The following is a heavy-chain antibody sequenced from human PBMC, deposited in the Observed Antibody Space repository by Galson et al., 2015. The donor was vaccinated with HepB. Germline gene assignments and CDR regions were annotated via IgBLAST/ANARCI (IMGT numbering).Heavy chain of an antibody. Sequence: SLRLSCAASGFTFSNYAMNWVRQAPGKGPEWVSYISSSSTTIDYADSVKGRFTISRDNAKNSLYLQMNSLRAEDTAVYYCARDRDFWSGYYTPLQYWGQGTLVTVSS. CDR1: GFTFSNYA. V-gene: IGHV3-48*01. CDR2: ISSSSTTI. CDR3: ARDRDFWSGYYTPLQY. D-gene: IGHD3-3*01. J-gene: IGHJ4*02.